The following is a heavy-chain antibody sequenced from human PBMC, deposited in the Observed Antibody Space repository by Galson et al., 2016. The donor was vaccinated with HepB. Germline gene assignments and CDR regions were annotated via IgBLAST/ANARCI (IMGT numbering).Heavy chain of an antibody. CDR1: GFTFSSYE. D-gene: IGHD3-9*01. CDR2: ISSSGSTI. J-gene: IGHJ4*02. CDR3: ASYPGYFPGN. V-gene: IGHV3-48*03. Sequence: SLRLSCAASGFTFSSYEMNWVRQAPGKGLEWVSSISSSGSTIYYADSVKGRFTISRDNAKNSLYLQMTSLRAEDTAVYYRASYPGYFPGNWGQGTLVTVSS.